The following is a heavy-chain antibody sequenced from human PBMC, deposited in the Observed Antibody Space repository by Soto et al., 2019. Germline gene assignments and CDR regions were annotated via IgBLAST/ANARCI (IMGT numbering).Heavy chain of an antibody. CDR1: GFTFTSSA. CDR2: IVVGSGNT. V-gene: IGHV1-58*01. CDR3: AARSLAVSLYWYFDL. Sequence: QMQLVQSGPEVKKPGTSVKVSCKASGFTFTSSAVQWVRQARGQRLEWIGWIVVGSGNTNYAQKFQERVTITRDMSTSTAYMELSSLRSEDTAVYYCAARSLAVSLYWYFDLWGRGTLVTVSS. J-gene: IGHJ2*01. D-gene: IGHD2-21*01.